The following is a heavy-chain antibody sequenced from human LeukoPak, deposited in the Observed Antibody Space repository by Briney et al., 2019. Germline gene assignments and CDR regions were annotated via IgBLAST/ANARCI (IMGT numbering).Heavy chain of an antibody. CDR1: GGSFTRYA. CDR3: ARTVVTMVRGVIITYHYYGMDV. CDR2: IIPILGIA. D-gene: IGHD3-10*01. J-gene: IGHJ6*02. V-gene: IGHV1-69*04. Sequence: GASVKVSCEASGGSFTRYAISWVPQAPGQGLEWMGRIIPILGIANYAQKFQGRVTITADKSTSTACMELSSLRSEDTAVCYCARTVVTMVRGVIITYHYYGMDVWGQGTTVTVSS.